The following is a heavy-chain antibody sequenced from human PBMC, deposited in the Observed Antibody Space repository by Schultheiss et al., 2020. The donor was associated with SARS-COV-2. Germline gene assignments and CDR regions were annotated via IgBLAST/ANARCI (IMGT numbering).Heavy chain of an antibody. Sequence: SVKVSCKASGGTFSSYTISWVRQAPGQGLEWMGRIIPILGIANYAQKFQGRVTITADKSTSTAYMELSSLRSEDTAVYYCARDGGLVPNYYGMDVWGQGTTVTVSS. J-gene: IGHJ6*02. CDR3: ARDGGLVPNYYGMDV. V-gene: IGHV1-69*04. D-gene: IGHD6-6*01. CDR1: GGTFSSYT. CDR2: IIPILGIA.